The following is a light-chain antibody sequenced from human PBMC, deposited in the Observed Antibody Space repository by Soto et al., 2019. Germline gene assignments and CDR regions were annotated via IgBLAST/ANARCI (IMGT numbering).Light chain of an antibody. CDR3: QSYDSSLSVV. CDR1: SSNIGAGYD. CDR2: GNS. Sequence: QSVLTHPPSVSGAPGQRVTISCTGSSSNIGAGYDVHWYQQLPGTAPKILIYGNSNRPSGVPDRFSGSKSGTSASLAITGLQAEDEADYYCQSYDSSLSVVFGGGTKLTVL. J-gene: IGLJ2*01. V-gene: IGLV1-40*01.